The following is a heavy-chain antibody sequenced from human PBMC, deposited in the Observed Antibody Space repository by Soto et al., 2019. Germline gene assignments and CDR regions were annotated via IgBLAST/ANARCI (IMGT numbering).Heavy chain of an antibody. CDR2: ISGSGGST. CDR1: GFTFSSYA. V-gene: IGHV3-23*01. CDR3: AKDGRRAAAGYYYYGMDV. D-gene: IGHD6-13*01. J-gene: IGHJ6*02. Sequence: PGGSLRLSCAASGFTFSSYAMSWVRQAPGKGLEWVSAISGSGGSTYYADSVKGRFTISRGNSKNTLYLQMNSLRAEDTAVYYYAKDGRRAAAGYYYYGMDVWGQGTTVTVSS.